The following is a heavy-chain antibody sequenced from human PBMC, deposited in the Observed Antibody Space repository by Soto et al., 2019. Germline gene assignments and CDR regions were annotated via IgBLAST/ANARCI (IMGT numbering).Heavy chain of an antibody. V-gene: IGHV4-30-4*01. D-gene: IGHD3-3*01. CDR3: ARAKYGFWSGYSMNYYGMDV. Sequence: SETLSLTCTVSGGSISSGDYYWSWIRQPPGKVLEWIVYIYYSGSTYYNPSLKSRVTISLDTSNNQFSLKLSSVTSADTAVYYXARAKYGFWSGYSMNYYGMDVWGQGTTVT. J-gene: IGHJ6*02. CDR1: GGSISSGDYY. CDR2: IYYSGST.